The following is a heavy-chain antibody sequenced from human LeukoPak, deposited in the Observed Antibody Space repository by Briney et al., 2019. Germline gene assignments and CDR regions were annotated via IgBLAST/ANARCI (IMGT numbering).Heavy chain of an antibody. J-gene: IGHJ4*02. D-gene: IGHD3-9*01. CDR2: IIPILGIA. V-gene: IGHV1-69*04. CDR1: GGTISSYA. CDR3: ARGSYDILTGYYISIDY. Sequence: SVQVSCKASGGTISSYAISWVRQAPGQGIAWMGRIIPILGIANSAQKFQGRVTITADKSTSTAYMELSSLRSEDTAVYYCARGSYDILTGYYISIDYWGQGTLVTVSS.